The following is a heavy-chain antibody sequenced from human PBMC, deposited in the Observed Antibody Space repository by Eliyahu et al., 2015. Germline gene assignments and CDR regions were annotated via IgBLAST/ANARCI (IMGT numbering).Heavy chain of an antibody. V-gene: IGHV3-30*18. J-gene: IGHJ6*01. CDR2: ISYDGSNK. D-gene: IGHD5-12*01. Sequence: TFSSYGMHWVRQAPGKGLEWVAVISYDGSNKYYADSVKGRFTISRDNSKNTLYLQMNSLRAEDTAVYYCAKSWLRLGTPRRVVGMGVWGQGTTVTVSS. CDR3: AKSWLRLGTPRRVVGMGV. CDR1: TFSSYG.